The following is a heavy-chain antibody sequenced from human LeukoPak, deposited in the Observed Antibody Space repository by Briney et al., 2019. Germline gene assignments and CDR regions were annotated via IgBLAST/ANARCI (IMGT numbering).Heavy chain of an antibody. D-gene: IGHD2-21*01. J-gene: IGHJ4*02. CDR3: AKANCGSECYYYLDS. V-gene: IGHV3-23*01. CDR2: ISGSGGNT. CDR1: GFTFSSYA. Sequence: GRSLRLSCAASGFTFSSYALHWVRQAPGKGLEWVSRISGSGGNTYYADSVKGRFTISRDNSKSTFYLQMNSLRAEDTAVYYCAKANCGSECYYYLDSWGQGTLVTVSS.